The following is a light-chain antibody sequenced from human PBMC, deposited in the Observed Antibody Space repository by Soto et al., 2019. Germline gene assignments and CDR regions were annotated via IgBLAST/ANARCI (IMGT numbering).Light chain of an antibody. CDR2: EVT. CDR1: SSAVGTFSL. CDR3: SSYAGSNNV. J-gene: IGLJ1*01. Sequence: QSALTQPASVSGSPGQSITISCTGSSSAVGTFSLVSWYQQHPGKAPKLMIYEVTKRPSGVPDRFSGSKSGNTASLTVSGLQAEDEADYYCSSYAGSNNVFGTGTKVTVL. V-gene: IGLV2-14*02.